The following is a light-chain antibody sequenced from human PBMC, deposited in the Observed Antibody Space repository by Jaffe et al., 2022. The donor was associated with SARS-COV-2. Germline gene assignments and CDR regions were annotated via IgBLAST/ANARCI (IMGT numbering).Light chain of an antibody. CDR2: GNN. J-gene: IGLJ3*02. V-gene: IGLV1-44*01. CDR1: RSNIGSNP. Sequence: QSVLTQPPSASGTPGQGVILTCSGNRSNIGSNPVSWFQQFPGTAPKLVISGNNQRPSGVPDRFSGSKSDTSASLTISGLQSEDEAEYFCATTEDSLNGWVFGGGTKLTVL. CDR3: ATTEDSLNGWV.